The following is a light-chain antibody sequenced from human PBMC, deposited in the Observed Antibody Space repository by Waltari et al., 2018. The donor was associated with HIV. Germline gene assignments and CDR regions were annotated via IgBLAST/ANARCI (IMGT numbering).Light chain of an antibody. CDR1: QDIRNY. CDR2: DAS. V-gene: IGKV1-33*01. CDR3: LQYNNLPPYT. Sequence: DTQMTQSPSSLSASVGDRVTITCQASQDIRNYLNWYQQKPGKAPKLLIYDASNLETGVPSRFSGSGSGTDFTFTISSLQPEDIATYYCLQYNNLPPYTFGQGTKLEIK. J-gene: IGKJ2*01.